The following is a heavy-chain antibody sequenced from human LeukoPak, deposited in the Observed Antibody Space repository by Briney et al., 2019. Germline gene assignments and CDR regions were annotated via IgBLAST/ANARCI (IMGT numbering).Heavy chain of an antibody. CDR2: IYTSGST. CDR1: SGSISSHY. V-gene: IGHV4-4*07. CDR3: ARALGAFDI. Sequence: SETLSLTCTVSSGSISSHYWSWIRQPAGKGLEWIGRIYTSGSTTYNPSLKSRVTISLDKSKNQVSLKLNSVTAADTAVYYCARALGAFDIWGQGTMVTVSS. J-gene: IGHJ3*02.